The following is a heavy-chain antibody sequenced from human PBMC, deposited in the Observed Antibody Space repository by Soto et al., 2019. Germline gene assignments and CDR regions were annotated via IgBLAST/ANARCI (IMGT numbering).Heavy chain of an antibody. V-gene: IGHV3-66*01. CDR1: GFTVSSNY. CDR3: ASSYYYYGMDV. J-gene: IGHJ6*02. Sequence: EVQLVESGGGLVQPGGSLRLSCAASGFTVSSNYMSWVRQAPGKGLEWVSVIYSGGSTYYADSVKGRFTISRDNSKNTLYLQRNSLRAEDTAVYYWASSYYYYGMDVWGQGTTVTVSS. CDR2: IYSGGST.